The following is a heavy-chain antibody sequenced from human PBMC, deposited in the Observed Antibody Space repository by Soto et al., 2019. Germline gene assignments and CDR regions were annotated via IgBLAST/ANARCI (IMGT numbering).Heavy chain of an antibody. D-gene: IGHD5-12*01. CDR2: IIPVFGRA. Sequence: PSVKVSCKASGGTFSSYAISWVRQAPGQGLEWMGGIIPVFGRANYAQRFRGRLTITADESTSTGYMELISLRSDDTAVYYCAREGSGYNFWGQGTQVTVSS. CDR3: AREGSGYNF. V-gene: IGHV1-69*13. CDR1: GGTFSSYA. J-gene: IGHJ4*02.